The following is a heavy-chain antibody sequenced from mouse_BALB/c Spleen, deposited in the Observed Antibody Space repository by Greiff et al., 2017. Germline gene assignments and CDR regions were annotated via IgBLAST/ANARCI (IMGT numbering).Heavy chain of an antibody. D-gene: IGHD1-1*01. J-gene: IGHJ1*01. CDR2: INPYNGDT. CDR1: GYSFTGYF. Sequence: EVQLQQSGPELVKPGASVKLSCKASGYSFTGYFMNWVMQSHGKSLEWIGRINPYNGDTFYNQKFKGKATLTVDKSSSTAHMDLRNLASEDSAVYYSARNYGSSPSYWYFDVWGAGTTVTVSS. V-gene: IGHV1-20*02. CDR3: ARNYGSSPSYWYFDV.